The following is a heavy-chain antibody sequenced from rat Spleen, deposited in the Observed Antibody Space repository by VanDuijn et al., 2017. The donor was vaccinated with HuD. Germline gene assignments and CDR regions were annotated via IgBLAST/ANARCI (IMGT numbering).Heavy chain of an antibody. CDR3: AKDKDGGYVMDA. J-gene: IGHJ4*01. Sequence: EVQLVESGGGLVQPGRSLKLSCAASGFTFNKYWMTWIRQAPGKGLEWVSSINTDGGSTSYLDSVKGRFTISRDNAENTVYLQMNSLRSEDTATYYCAKDKDGGYVMDAWGQGASVTVSS. CDR1: GFTFNKYW. V-gene: IGHV5-58*01. D-gene: IGHD1-11*01. CDR2: INTDGGST.